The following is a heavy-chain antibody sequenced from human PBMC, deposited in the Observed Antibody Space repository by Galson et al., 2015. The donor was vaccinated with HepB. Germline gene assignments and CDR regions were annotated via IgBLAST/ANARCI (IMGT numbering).Heavy chain of an antibody. V-gene: IGHV1-69*13. Sequence: SVKVSCKASGGKLPSYVISWARQAPGQGLEWMGGIIPMFGTTNYAQKFQGRVTITADESTSTAYMELSSLRSDDTAVYYCASCSSSKIYNYYMDVWGQGTPVAVSS. J-gene: IGHJ6*03. CDR3: ASCSSSKIYNYYMDV. CDR2: IIPMFGTT. CDR1: GGKLPSYV. D-gene: IGHD2-15*01.